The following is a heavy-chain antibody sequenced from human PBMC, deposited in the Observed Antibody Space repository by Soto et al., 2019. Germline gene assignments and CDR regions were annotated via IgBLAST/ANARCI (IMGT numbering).Heavy chain of an antibody. CDR1: GGSFSGYY. CDR2: INHSGST. J-gene: IGHJ6*02. Sequence: QVQLQQWGAGLLKPSETLSLTCAVYGGSFSGYYWSWIRQPPGKGLEWIGEINHSGSTNYNPSLKSRVTISVDTSKNQFSLKLSSVTAADTAVYYCARGTLDTYYSGSGSYHSLYGMDVWGQGTTVSVSS. D-gene: IGHD3-10*01. V-gene: IGHV4-34*01. CDR3: ARGTLDTYYSGSGSYHSLYGMDV.